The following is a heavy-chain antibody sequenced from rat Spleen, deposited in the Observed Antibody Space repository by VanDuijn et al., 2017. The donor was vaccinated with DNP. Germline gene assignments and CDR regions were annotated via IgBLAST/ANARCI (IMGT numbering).Heavy chain of an antibody. CDR3: ATSPGPNWFAY. CDR1: GFTFSDYD. J-gene: IGHJ3*01. Sequence: EVQLVESGGGLVQPGRSLKLSCAASGFTFSDYDMAWVRQTPEKGLEWVTTITYVGSITYYRDSVKGRFTISRDNAKDTLSLQMDSLRSEDTATYYCATSPGPNWFAYWGQGTLVTVSS. CDR2: ITYVGSIT. D-gene: IGHD1-4*01. V-gene: IGHV5-7*01.